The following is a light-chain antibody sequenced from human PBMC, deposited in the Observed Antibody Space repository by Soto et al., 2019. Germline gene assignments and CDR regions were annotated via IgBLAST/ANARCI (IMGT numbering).Light chain of an antibody. V-gene: IGLV1-40*01. CDR1: SSNIGAGYD. Sequence: QSVLTQPPSVSGAPGQRVTISCTGSSSNIGAGYDVHWYQQLPGTAPKLLIYGNSNRPSGVPDRFSGSKSGTSASLAITGLKAEDEADYYCQSYDSSLSGSYVFGTGTK. CDR2: GNS. CDR3: QSYDSSLSGSYV. J-gene: IGLJ1*01.